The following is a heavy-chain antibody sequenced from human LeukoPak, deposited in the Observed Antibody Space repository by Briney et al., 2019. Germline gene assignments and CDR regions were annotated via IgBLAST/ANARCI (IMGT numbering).Heavy chain of an antibody. CDR3: ARDSYDAFDI. Sequence: SETLSLTCTVSGGSISSGSYYWRWIRQPAGKGLEWIGRIYTSGSTNYNPSLKSRVTISVDPSKNQFSLKLSSVTAADTAVYYCARDSYDAFDIWGQGTMVTVSS. CDR1: GGSISSGSYY. CDR2: IYTSGST. V-gene: IGHV4-61*02. J-gene: IGHJ3*02.